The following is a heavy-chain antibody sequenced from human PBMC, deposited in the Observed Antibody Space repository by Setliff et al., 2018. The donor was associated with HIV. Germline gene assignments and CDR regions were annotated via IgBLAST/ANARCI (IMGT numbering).Heavy chain of an antibody. V-gene: IGHV4-34*01. D-gene: IGHD5-12*01. CDR2: INHSGST. CDR3: AKSPGFTGYGGSG. Sequence: SETLSLTCAVYGASFSDYSWSWIRQPPGKGLEWIGEINHSGSTNYNPSLKTRVTISVDTSKNQFSPKLTSVTAADTAVYYCAKSPGFTGYGGSGWGQGTLVTVSS. J-gene: IGHJ4*02. CDR1: GASFSDYS.